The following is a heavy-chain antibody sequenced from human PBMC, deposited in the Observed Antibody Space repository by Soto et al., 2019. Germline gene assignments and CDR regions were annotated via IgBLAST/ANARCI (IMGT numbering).Heavy chain of an antibody. V-gene: IGHV3-21*01. CDR3: AREIDYSNEGYYYYYMDV. J-gene: IGHJ6*03. Sequence: GGPLRLSCAASGFTFSSYSMNWVRQAPGKGLEWVSSISSSSSYIYYADSVKGRFTISRDNAKNSLYLQMNSLRAEDTAVYYCAREIDYSNEGYYYYYMDVWGKGTTVTVSS. CDR2: ISSSSSYI. CDR1: GFTFSSYS. D-gene: IGHD4-4*01.